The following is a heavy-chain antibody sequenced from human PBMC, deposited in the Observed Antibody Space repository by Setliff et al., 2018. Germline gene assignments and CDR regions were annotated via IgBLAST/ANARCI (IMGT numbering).Heavy chain of an antibody. J-gene: IGHJ4*02. V-gene: IGHV4-30-2*01. CDR2: IYHTGSA. D-gene: IGHD5-18*01. CDR3: ARSYSYGYPDY. Sequence: PSETLSLTCTVSGGSINSLGYSWSWIRQPPGKGLVWIGYIYHTGSAYYNPSLKSRVTISVDKSKNHFSLKLSSVSAADTAMYYCARSYSYGYPDYWGQGTLVTVS. CDR1: GGSINSLGYS.